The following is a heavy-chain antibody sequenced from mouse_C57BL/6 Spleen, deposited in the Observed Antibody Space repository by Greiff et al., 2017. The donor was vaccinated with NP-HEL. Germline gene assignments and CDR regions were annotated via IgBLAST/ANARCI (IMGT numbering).Heavy chain of an antibody. CDR2: ISGGGGNT. CDR1: GFTFSSYT. CDR3: ARRNYGSSHYYFDY. D-gene: IGHD1-1*01. J-gene: IGHJ2*01. V-gene: IGHV5-9*01. Sequence: EVQGVESGGGLVKPGGSLKLSCAASGFTFSSYTMSWVRQTPEKRLEWVATISGGGGNTYYPDSVKGRFTISRDNAKNTLYLQMSSLRSEDTALYYCARRNYGSSHYYFDYWGQGTTLTVSS.